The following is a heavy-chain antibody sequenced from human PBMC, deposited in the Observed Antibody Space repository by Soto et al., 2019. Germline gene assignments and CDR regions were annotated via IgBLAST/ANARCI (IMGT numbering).Heavy chain of an antibody. J-gene: IGHJ6*02. Sequence: SQTLSLTCAISGDSVSSNSAAWNWIRQSPSRGLEWLGRTYYRSEWYNDYAVSVKSRITINPDTSKNQFSLQLNSVTPEDTAVYYCARVAVAGSDYYYYGMDVWGQGTTVTVSS. D-gene: IGHD6-19*01. CDR3: ARVAVAGSDYYYYGMDV. V-gene: IGHV6-1*01. CDR1: GDSVSSNSAA. CDR2: TYYRSEWYN.